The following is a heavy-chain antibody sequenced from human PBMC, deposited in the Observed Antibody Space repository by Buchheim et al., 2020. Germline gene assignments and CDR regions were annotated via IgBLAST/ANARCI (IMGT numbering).Heavy chain of an antibody. J-gene: IGHJ3*02. D-gene: IGHD6-19*01. CDR2: IYYSGST. CDR1: GGSISSSSYY. CDR3: ARLSSSGWYVARAFDI. V-gene: IGHV4-39*01. Sequence: QLQLQESGPGLVKPSETLSLTCTVSGGSISSSSYYWGWIRQAPGKGLEWIGSIYYSGSTYYNPSLKSRVTISVDTSKNQFSLKLSSVTAADTAVYYCARLSSSGWYVARAFDIWGQGT.